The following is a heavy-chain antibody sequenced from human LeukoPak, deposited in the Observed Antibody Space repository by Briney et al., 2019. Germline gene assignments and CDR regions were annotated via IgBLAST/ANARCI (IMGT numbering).Heavy chain of an antibody. V-gene: IGHV4-39*01. CDR1: GGSISSSGYY. J-gene: IGHJ5*02. Sequence: SETLSLTCTASGGSISSSGYYWGWIRQPPGRGLEWIGTFYYSGSTSYNPSLKSRVTISVDTSKNQFSLRLSSVTAADTAVYYCVRHRRDIPFDPWGQGTLVTVSS. CDR3: VRHRRDIPFDP. CDR2: FYYSGST. D-gene: IGHD2-15*01.